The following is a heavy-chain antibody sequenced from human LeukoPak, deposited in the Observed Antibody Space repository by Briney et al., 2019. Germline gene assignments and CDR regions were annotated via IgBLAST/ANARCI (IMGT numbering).Heavy chain of an antibody. CDR1: GFTFNYP. J-gene: IGHJ4*02. Sequence: GGSLRLSCAASGFTFNYPMSWVRQAPGKALEWVSYISYSSITIYYADSVKGRFTISRDNAKNSLYLQMNSLRAEDTAVYYCARGSSSWYYFDYWGQGTLVTVSS. CDR2: ISYSSITI. CDR3: ARGSSSWYYFDY. D-gene: IGHD6-13*01. V-gene: IGHV3-48*04.